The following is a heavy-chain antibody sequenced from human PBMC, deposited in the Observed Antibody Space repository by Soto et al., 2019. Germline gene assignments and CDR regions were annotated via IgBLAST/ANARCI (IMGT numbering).Heavy chain of an antibody. CDR3: ARVKLCPSCYRDYYYYGMDV. CDR1: GGSSVSGVYS. V-gene: IGHV4-30-2*01. D-gene: IGHD2-2*01. Sequence: SETVSLTSADYGGSSVSGVYSWSGIRQPPGKGPEWIGYIYNSGTTYYHPPLKSRVTISVDRSKNQFSLKLSSVTAADTAVYYCARVKLCPSCYRDYYYYGMDVWGQGTTVTVSS. J-gene: IGHJ6*02. CDR2: IYNSGTT.